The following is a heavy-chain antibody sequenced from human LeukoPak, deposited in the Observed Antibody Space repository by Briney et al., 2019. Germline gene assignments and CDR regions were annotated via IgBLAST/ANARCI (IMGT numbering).Heavy chain of an antibody. CDR2: IYYSGST. Sequence: PSETLSLTCTVSGGSISSYYWSWIRQPPGKGLEWIGYIYYSGSTNYNPSLKSRVTISVDTSKNQFSLKLSSVTAADTAVYYCAREVRCYDILTGYYYYYGMDVWGQGTTVTVSS. J-gene: IGHJ6*02. CDR1: GGSISSYY. V-gene: IGHV4-59*01. CDR3: AREVRCYDILTGYYYYYGMDV. D-gene: IGHD3-9*01.